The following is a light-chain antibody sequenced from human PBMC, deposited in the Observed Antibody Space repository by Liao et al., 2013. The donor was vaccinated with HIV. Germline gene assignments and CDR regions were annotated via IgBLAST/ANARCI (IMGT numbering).Light chain of an antibody. CDR2: QDN. Sequence: SYELTQPPSVSVSPGQTARITCSGAYLGDKYTSWYQQKPGQSPVLVLYQDNRRPSGIPERFAGSSSGNTATLTISGTQTRDEADYYCQSTDSTTTYVLFGGGTKLTVL. V-gene: IGLV3-1*01. CDR1: YLGDKY. CDR3: QSTDSTTTYVL. J-gene: IGLJ2*01.